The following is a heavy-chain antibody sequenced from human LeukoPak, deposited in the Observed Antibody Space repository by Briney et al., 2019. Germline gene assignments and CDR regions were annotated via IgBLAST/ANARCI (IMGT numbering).Heavy chain of an antibody. V-gene: IGHV3-30*04. J-gene: IGHJ5*02. CDR3: ARGSHRIEYRRSAAFDP. CDR1: GFTFSSYA. D-gene: IGHD6-6*01. Sequence: GGSLRHSCAASGFTFSSYAIHWVRPAPGKGLEWVAVISYDGSNKNYADSVKGRFTISRDNSKNTLYLQMNSLRAEDTAVYYCARGSHRIEYRRSAAFDPWGQGTLVTVSS. CDR2: ISYDGSNK.